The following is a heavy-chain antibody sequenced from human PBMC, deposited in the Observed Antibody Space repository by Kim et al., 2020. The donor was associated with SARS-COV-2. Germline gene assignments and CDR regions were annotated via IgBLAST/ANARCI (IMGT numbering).Heavy chain of an antibody. CDR3: ARGLGRRNAIPGY. CDR1: GGSFSGYY. V-gene: IGHV4-34*01. D-gene: IGHD2-8*01. J-gene: IGHJ4*02. CDR2: INHSGST. Sequence: SETLSLTCAVYGGSFSGYYWSWIRQPPGKGLEWIGEINHSGSTNYNPSLKSRVTISVDTSKNQFSLKLSSVTAADTAVYYCARGLGRRNAIPGYWGQGTLVTVSS.